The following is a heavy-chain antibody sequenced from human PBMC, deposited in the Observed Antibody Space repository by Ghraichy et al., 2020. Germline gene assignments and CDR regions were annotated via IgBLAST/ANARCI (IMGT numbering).Heavy chain of an antibody. CDR1: GYTFTGYY. J-gene: IGHJ6*02. V-gene: IGHV1-2*02. D-gene: IGHD3-3*01. Sequence: ASVKVSCKASGYTFTGYYMHWVRQAPGQGLEWMGWINPNSGGTNYAQKFQGRVTMTRDTSISTAYMELSRLRSDDTAVYYCASANVLRFLDPPPAGYYGMDVWGQGTTVTVSS. CDR3: ASANVLRFLDPPPAGYYGMDV. CDR2: INPNSGGT.